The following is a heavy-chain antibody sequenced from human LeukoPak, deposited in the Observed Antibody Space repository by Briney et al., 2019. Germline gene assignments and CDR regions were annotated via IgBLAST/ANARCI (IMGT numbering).Heavy chain of an antibody. CDR3: ATNYYDSSGHPSYFDY. J-gene: IGHJ4*02. D-gene: IGHD3-22*01. Sequence: GGSLRLSCAASGFTFIDYDMHWVRQVIGKGLEWVSAIGIRGDTHYSGSVKGRFTISRENAESSLYLQMNSLRAEDTAVYYCATNYYDSSGHPSYFDYWGQGTLVTVSS. V-gene: IGHV3-13*01. CDR1: GFTFIDYD. CDR2: IGIRGDT.